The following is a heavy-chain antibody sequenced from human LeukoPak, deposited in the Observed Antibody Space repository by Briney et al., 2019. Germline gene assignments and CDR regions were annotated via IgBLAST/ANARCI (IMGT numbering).Heavy chain of an antibody. CDR2: IWYDGSNK. J-gene: IGHJ6*02. CDR3: ARGGFGLWFGESLSKVFYYYYGMDV. D-gene: IGHD3-10*01. CDR1: GFTFSSYG. V-gene: IGHV3-30*19. Sequence: PGRSLRLSCAASGFTFSSYGMHWVRQAPGKGLEWVAVIWYDGSNKYYADSVKGRFTISRDNSKNTLYLQMNSLRAEDTAVYYCARGGFGLWFGESLSKVFYYYYGMDVWGQGTTVTVSS.